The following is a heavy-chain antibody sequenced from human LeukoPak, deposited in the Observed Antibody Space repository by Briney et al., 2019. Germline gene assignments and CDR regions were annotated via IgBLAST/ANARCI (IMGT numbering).Heavy chain of an antibody. CDR2: IIPIFGTA. CDR1: GGTFSSYA. J-gene: IGHJ4*02. Sequence: SVKVSCKASGGTFSSYAISWVRQAPGQGLEWMGGIIPIFGTANYAQKLQGRVTITTDESTSTAYMELSSLRSEDTAVYYCARSLRGYSGYDSWGQGTLVTVSS. D-gene: IGHD5-12*01. V-gene: IGHV1-69*05. CDR3: ARSLRGYSGYDS.